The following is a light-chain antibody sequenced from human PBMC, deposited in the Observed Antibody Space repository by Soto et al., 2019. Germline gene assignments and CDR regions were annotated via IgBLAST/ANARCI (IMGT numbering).Light chain of an antibody. CDR1: SSNIGGNT. J-gene: IGLJ7*01. CDR2: TKN. CDR3: ATWDDSLNAAV. Sequence: QSALTQPPSASGAPGQRISISCSGSSSNIGGNTVNWYQQVPGTAPKLLIYTKNQRPSGVPDRFSGSKSGTSASLAISGLQSEDEADYYCATWDDSLNAAVFGGGTQLTVL. V-gene: IGLV1-44*01.